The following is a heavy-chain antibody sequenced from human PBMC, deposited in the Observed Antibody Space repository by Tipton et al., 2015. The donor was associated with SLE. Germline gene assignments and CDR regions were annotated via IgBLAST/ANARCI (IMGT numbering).Heavy chain of an antibody. D-gene: IGHD5-18*01. V-gene: IGHV4-39*07. CDR2: ISYSGSP. CDR1: GGSISSSSYY. J-gene: IGHJ4*02. Sequence: TLSLTCTVSGGSISSSSYYWGWIRQPPGKGLDWIGSISYSGSPYYNPSLKSRVTISVDTSKNQFSLKLSSVTAADTAVYYCARDRDGYSYGPFDYWGQGTLVTASS. CDR3: ARDRDGYSYGPFDY.